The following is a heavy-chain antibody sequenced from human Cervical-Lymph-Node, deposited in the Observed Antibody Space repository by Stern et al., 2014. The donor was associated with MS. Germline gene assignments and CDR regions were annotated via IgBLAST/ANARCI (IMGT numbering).Heavy chain of an antibody. D-gene: IGHD2-2*01. V-gene: IGHV4-31*03. J-gene: IGHJ5*01. CDR2: IYHSGST. Sequence: QLQLQESGPGLVKPSQTLSLTCTVSGGSISSGGYFWSWIRQHPGKGLEWIGVIYHSGSTYYHPSLKSRVIISVDTLSNQFSLNLSSVTAADTAVYYCARKGAIVPAAIENWFDSWGQGTLVTVSS. CDR1: GGSISSGGYF. CDR3: ARKGAIVPAAIENWFDS.